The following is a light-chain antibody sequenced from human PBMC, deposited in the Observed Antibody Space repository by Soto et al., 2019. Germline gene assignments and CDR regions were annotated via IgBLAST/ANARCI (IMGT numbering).Light chain of an antibody. Sequence: ELVLTQSPGTLSLSPGERATLSFRASQSVSSSYLAWYQQKPGQAPRLLIYGASSRATGIPDRFSGSGSWTDFTLTIIGLEPEDFALYYCQQYGSSPPYTFGQGTKLEIK. CDR1: QSVSSSY. CDR3: QQYGSSPPYT. CDR2: GAS. V-gene: IGKV3-20*01. J-gene: IGKJ2*01.